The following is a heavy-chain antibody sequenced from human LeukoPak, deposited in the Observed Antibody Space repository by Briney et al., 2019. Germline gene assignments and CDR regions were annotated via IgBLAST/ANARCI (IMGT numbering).Heavy chain of an antibody. CDR3: AKDLSPLYYYYGMDV. V-gene: IGHV1-8*01. CDR2: MNPNSGDT. CDR1: GYTFTNYD. J-gene: IGHJ6*02. Sequence: GASVKVSCKASGYTFTNYDISWVRQATGQGLEWMGWMNPNSGDTRYAQKFQGRVTMTRNTSISTAYMELSSLRSDDTAVYYCAKDLSPLYYYYGMDVWGQGTTVTVSS.